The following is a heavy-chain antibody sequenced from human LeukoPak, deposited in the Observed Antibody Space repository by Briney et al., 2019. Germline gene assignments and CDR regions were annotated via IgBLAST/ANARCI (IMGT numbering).Heavy chain of an antibody. CDR2: ISSSSSYI. Sequence: GGSLRPSCAASGFTFSSYSMNWVRQAPGKGLEWVSSISSSSSYIYYADSVKGRFTISRDNAKNSLYLQMNSLRAEDTAVYYCARPRTYDSSGYYSSWGQGTLVTVSS. CDR1: GFTFSSYS. J-gene: IGHJ5*02. V-gene: IGHV3-21*01. CDR3: ARPRTYDSSGYYSS. D-gene: IGHD3-22*01.